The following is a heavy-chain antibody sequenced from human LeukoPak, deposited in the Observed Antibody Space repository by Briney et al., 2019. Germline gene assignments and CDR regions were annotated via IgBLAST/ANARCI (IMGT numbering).Heavy chain of an antibody. V-gene: IGHV3-53*01. CDR3: ARGLYGDYVPDY. CDR2: IYSGGST. Sequence: PGGSLRLSCAASGFTVSSNYMSWVRQAPGKGLEGVAVIYSGGSTYYADSVKGRFTISRDNSKNTLSLQMNSLRAEDTAVYYCARGLYGDYVPDYWGQGTLVTVSS. D-gene: IGHD4-17*01. CDR1: GFTVSSNY. J-gene: IGHJ4*02.